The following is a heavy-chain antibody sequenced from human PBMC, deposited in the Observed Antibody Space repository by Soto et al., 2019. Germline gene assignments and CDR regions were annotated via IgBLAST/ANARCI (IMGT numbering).Heavy chain of an antibody. CDR1: GDSFRVAEYY. CDR2: TYYNGDT. V-gene: IGHV4-61*08. Sequence: KPSETLCVTCTISGDSFRVAEYYWSWIRQPLGKGPEWIGYTYYNGDTKYNPALRSRVTMSEDTSRNQFSLRLSSVTAADTAVYFCARGPAYIDGWRTFDLWGRGILVTVSS. CDR3: ARGPAYIDGWRTFDL. J-gene: IGHJ4*02. D-gene: IGHD6-19*01.